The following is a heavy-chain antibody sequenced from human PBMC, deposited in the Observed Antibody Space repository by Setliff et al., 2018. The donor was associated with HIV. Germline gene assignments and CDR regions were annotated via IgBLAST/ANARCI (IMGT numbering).Heavy chain of an antibody. Sequence: PGESLKISCKGSGYNFPNYWIGWVRQTPGKGLEWMGVIFPDASDTRYSPSFQGQVSISADTSITTAYLQWSSLKASDTAIYYCARRPSSYNWFDPWGQGTLVTVSS. CDR1: GYNFPNYW. J-gene: IGHJ5*02. V-gene: IGHV5-51*01. CDR2: IFPDASDT. D-gene: IGHD6-6*01. CDR3: ARRPSSYNWFDP.